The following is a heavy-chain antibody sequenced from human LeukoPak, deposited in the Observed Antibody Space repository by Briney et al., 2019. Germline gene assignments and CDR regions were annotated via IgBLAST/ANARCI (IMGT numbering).Heavy chain of an antibody. CDR1: GFTFSSYW. Sequence: GGSLRLSCAASGFTFSSYWMSWVRQAPGKGLEWVANIKQDGSEKYYVDSVKGRFTISRDNAKNSLYLQMNSLRAEDAAVYYCARDLRFLEWLFFDYWGQGTLVTVSS. V-gene: IGHV3-7*01. CDR2: IKQDGSEK. J-gene: IGHJ4*02. CDR3: ARDLRFLEWLFFDY. D-gene: IGHD3-3*01.